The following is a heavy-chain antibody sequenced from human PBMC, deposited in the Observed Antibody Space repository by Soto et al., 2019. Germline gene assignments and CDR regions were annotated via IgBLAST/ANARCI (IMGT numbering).Heavy chain of an antibody. CDR3: AKRGVNMNTFFDY. D-gene: IGHD3-16*01. Sequence: QVQLVESGGGVVQPGRSLRLSCAASGFTFSSYGMHWVRQAPGKGLEWVAVISYDGSNKYYADSVKGRFTISRDNSKNTLYLQMNSLRAEDTAVYYCAKRGVNMNTFFDYWGQGTLVTVSS. CDR2: ISYDGSNK. CDR1: GFTFSSYG. V-gene: IGHV3-30*18. J-gene: IGHJ4*02.